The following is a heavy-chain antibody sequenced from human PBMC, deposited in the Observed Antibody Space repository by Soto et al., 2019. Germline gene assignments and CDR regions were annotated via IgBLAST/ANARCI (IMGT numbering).Heavy chain of an antibody. CDR2: ITNSGGST. Sequence: EVQLLESGGGLVQPGGSLRLSCAASGFRFNAYAMNWVRQAPGKGLEWVSGITNSGGSTYYADSVKGRFTISRDNSRNTLYLQMGSLRADDTAIYYCAKVTRAIYCGGDCSYWYFDLWGRGTQVTVSS. V-gene: IGHV3-23*01. CDR3: AKVTRAIYCGGDCSYWYFDL. J-gene: IGHJ2*01. CDR1: GFRFNAYA. D-gene: IGHD2-21*02.